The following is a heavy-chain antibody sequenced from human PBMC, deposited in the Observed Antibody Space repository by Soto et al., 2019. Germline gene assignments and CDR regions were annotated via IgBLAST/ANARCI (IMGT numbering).Heavy chain of an antibody. Sequence: GSLRLSCAASGFTFSPYDMNWVRQAPVKVLEWVSYISNSGGDTRYYADSVKGRFTISRDNAKNSLYLQMNSLRAEDTAVYYCAKLAFSGDKYSYYGSDIWGQGTTVTVSS. CDR1: GFTFSPYD. CDR3: AKLAFSGDKYSYYGSDI. J-gene: IGHJ6*02. CDR2: ISNSGGDTR. D-gene: IGHD1-26*01. V-gene: IGHV3-48*03.